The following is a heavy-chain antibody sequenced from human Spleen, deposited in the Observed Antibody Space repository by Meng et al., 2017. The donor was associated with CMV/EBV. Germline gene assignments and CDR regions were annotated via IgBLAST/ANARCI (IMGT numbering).Heavy chain of an antibody. Sequence: IYSSSYYWGWIRQYPGKGLEWIGSIYKSGFIHYNPSLKSRVTISIDTSKNQFSLKLSSVTAADTAVYYCVRDRWIAVVPAAKNWFDPWGQGNLVTVSS. J-gene: IGHJ5*02. D-gene: IGHD2-2*01. CDR2: IYKSGFI. V-gene: IGHV4-39*07. CDR3: VRDRWIAVVPAAKNWFDP. CDR1: IYSSSYY.